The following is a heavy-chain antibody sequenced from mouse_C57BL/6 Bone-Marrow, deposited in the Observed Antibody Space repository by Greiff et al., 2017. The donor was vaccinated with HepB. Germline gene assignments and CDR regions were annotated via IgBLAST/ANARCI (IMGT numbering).Heavy chain of an antibody. J-gene: IGHJ1*03. Sequence: EASGIDFSRYWMSWVRRAPGKGLEWIGEINPDSSTINYAPSLKDKFIISRDNAKNTLYLQMSKVRSEDTALYYCASAIYYYGSSYGYFDVWGTGTTVTVSS. D-gene: IGHD1-1*01. CDR1: GIDFSRYW. V-gene: IGHV4-1*01. CDR2: INPDSSTI. CDR3: ASAIYYYGSSYGYFDV.